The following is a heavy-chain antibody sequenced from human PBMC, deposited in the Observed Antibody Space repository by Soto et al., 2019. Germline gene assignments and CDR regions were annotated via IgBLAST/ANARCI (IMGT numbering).Heavy chain of an antibody. CDR1: GYSFTSYG. CDR3: ATDSTSYYESSAAGNFQH. J-gene: IGHJ1*01. Sequence: QVQLVQSGAEVKRPGASVKVSCKASGYSFTSYGITWVRQAPGQGLEWMGWINAYNGNTNYGQKLQGRVSMTTDTSTSTVYMELRSLRSDDTAVYYCATDSTSYYESSAAGNFQHWGQGTLVTVSS. V-gene: IGHV1-18*01. CDR2: INAYNGNT. D-gene: IGHD3-22*01.